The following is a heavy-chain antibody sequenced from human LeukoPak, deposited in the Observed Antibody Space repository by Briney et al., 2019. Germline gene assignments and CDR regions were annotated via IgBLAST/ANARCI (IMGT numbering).Heavy chain of an antibody. CDR1: GYSFTSYW. D-gene: IGHD2-2*01. Sequence: GESLKISCKGSGYSFTSYWIGWVRQMPGKGLEWMGIIYPGDSDTRYSPSFQGQVTISADKSISTAYLQWSSLKASDTAMYYCARLGCSSTSCYHYFDYRGQGTLVTVSS. J-gene: IGHJ4*02. CDR2: IYPGDSDT. CDR3: ARLGCSSTSCYHYFDY. V-gene: IGHV5-51*01.